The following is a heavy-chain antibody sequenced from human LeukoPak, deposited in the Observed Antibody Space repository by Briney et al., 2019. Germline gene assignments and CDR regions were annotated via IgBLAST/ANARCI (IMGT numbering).Heavy chain of an antibody. V-gene: IGHV3-23*01. J-gene: IGHJ4*02. CDR2: ISDNDGVT. D-gene: IGHD1-1*01. CDR3: ARVAKERVGGVYYFDY. CDR1: GFIFSTYG. Sequence: GGSLRLSCAASGFIFSTYGMSWVRQAPGKGLEWVSGISDNDGVTNYADSVKGRFTISRENAKNSLYLQMNSLRAGDTAVYYCARVAKERVGGVYYFDYWGQGTLVTVSS.